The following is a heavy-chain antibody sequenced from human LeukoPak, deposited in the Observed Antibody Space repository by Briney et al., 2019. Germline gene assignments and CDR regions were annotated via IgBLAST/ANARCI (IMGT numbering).Heavy chain of an antibody. CDR2: ITSSGVRT. V-gene: IGHV3-23*01. CDR3: AKDPYDNSGHDQGAY. D-gene: IGHD3-22*01. J-gene: IGHJ4*02. CDR1: GFTFSRYA. Sequence: GGSLRLSCAASGFTFSRYAMNWVRQAPGKGLEWVSAITSSGVRTYYADSVKGRFTISRDNSKNTLYLQMNSLRAEDTAVYYCAKDPYDNSGHDQGAYWGQGTLVTVSS.